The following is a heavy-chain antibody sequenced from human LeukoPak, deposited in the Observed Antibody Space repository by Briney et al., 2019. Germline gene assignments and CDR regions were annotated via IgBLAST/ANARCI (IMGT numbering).Heavy chain of an antibody. V-gene: IGHV4-59*01. CDR2: IYYSGST. Sequence: SETLSLTCTVSGGPISTDYWSWVRQPPGKGLEWIGYIYYSGSTNYNPSLKSRVTISVDTSKNQFSLKLSSVTAADTAVYYCARAPMVRAGWFDPWGQGTLVTVSS. CDR1: GGPISTDY. J-gene: IGHJ5*02. CDR3: ARAPMVRAGWFDP. D-gene: IGHD3-10*01.